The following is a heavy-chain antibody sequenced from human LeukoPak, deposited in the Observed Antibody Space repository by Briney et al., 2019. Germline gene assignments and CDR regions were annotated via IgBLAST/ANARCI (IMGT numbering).Heavy chain of an antibody. Sequence: GGSLRLSCAASGFTFSSYGMHWVRQAPGKGLEWVAFIRYDGSNKYYADSVKGRFTISRDNSKNTLYLQMNSLRAEDTAVYYCARSYYYDSSHTADYWGQGTLVTVSS. V-gene: IGHV3-30*02. D-gene: IGHD3-22*01. CDR1: GFTFSSYG. CDR3: ARSYYYDSSHTADY. J-gene: IGHJ4*02. CDR2: IRYDGSNK.